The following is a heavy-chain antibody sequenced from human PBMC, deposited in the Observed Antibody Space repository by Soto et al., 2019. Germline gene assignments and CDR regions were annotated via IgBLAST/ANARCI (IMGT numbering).Heavy chain of an antibody. Sequence: VSGPTLVNPTQTLTLTCTCSGFSVKTSGVGVGWIRQPPGKTLEWLALIYWNDFNRYTPSLACRLTITKDTSKNQVVLTVTNVDPADTATYSCAHSRGYNGYEGHPLSELEVWEQGTTVTISS. CDR1: GFSVKTSGVG. CDR2: IYWNDFN. D-gene: IGHD5-12*01. CDR3: AHSRGYNGYEGHPLSELEV. J-gene: IGHJ6*01. V-gene: IGHV2-5*01.